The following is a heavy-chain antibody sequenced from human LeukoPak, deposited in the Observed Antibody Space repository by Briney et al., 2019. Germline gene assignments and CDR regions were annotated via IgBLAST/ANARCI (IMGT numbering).Heavy chain of an antibody. CDR2: INPNSGGT. V-gene: IGHV1-2*02. Sequence: ASVKVSCKASGYTFTDYYMHWVRQAPGQGLEWMGWINPNSGGTNYAQKFQGRVTMTRDTSISTAYMELSRLRSDDTAVYYCARGGDFWSGYYYFDYWGQGTLVTVSS. CDR3: ARGGDFWSGYYYFDY. J-gene: IGHJ4*02. CDR1: GYTFTDYY. D-gene: IGHD3-3*01.